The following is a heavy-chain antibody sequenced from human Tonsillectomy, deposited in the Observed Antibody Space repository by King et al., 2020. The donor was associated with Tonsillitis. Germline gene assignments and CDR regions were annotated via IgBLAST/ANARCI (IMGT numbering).Heavy chain of an antibody. D-gene: IGHD3-16*01. J-gene: IGHJ6*02. Sequence: VQLVESGGGLVKPGGSLRLSCAASGFTFSNYNVNWVRQAPGKGLEWVSSISSDSSFIYYADSVKGRFTISRDNAKNSLYLQVHSLRAEDTAMYYCAREGFANDWGGGLNYYYGMDVWGQGTTVTVSS. CDR1: GFTFSNYN. CDR2: ISSDSSFI. V-gene: IGHV3-21*01. CDR3: AREGFANDWGGGLNYYYGMDV.